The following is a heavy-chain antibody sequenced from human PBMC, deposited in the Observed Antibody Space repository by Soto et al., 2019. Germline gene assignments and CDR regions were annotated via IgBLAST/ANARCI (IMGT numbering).Heavy chain of an antibody. V-gene: IGHV3-53*01. D-gene: IGHD4-17*01. CDR2: IYTGGST. CDR3: AREMTTVGYGMDV. Sequence: EGSLRLSCAASGFTVSSNYMSWVRQAPGRGLEWVSVIYTGGSTYYADSVKGRFTIFRDNSKNTLYFQMNSLRAEDTAVYYCAREMTTVGYGMDVWGQGTTVTVSS. J-gene: IGHJ6*02. CDR1: GFTVSSNY.